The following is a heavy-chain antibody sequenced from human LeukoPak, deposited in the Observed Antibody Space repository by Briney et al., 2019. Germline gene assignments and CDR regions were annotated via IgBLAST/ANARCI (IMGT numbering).Heavy chain of an antibody. CDR3: AKEDYSSSWYALDY. Sequence: GGSLRLSCAASGFTFDDYAIYWVRQGPGKGLEWVSLISGDGGSIYYADSVKGRFTIPRDNSKNSLYLQMNSLRTEDTALYYCAKEDYSSSWYALDYWGQGTLVTVSS. D-gene: IGHD6-13*01. V-gene: IGHV3-43*02. CDR1: GFTFDDYA. J-gene: IGHJ4*02. CDR2: ISGDGGSI.